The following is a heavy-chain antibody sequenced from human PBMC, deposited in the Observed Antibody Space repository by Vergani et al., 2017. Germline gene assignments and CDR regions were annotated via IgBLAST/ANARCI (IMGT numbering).Heavy chain of an antibody. CDR1: GGTFSSYT. Sequence: QVQLVQSGAEVKKPGSSVKVSCKASGGTFSSYTIRWVRQAPGQGLEWMGRIIPILGIANYAQKFQGRVTLTADKSTSTAYMELSSLRSEDTGVYYCAGEGNCSGGSCYGYWGQGTMVTVSS. D-gene: IGHD2-15*01. CDR2: IIPILGIA. J-gene: IGHJ4*02. V-gene: IGHV1-69*08. CDR3: AGEGNCSGGSCYGY.